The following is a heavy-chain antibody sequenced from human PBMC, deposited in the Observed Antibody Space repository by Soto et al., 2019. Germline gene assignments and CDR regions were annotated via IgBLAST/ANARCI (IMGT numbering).Heavy chain of an antibody. CDR1: CGSISSGGYY. Sequence: SETLSLTCTVSCGSISSGGYYWGWSLQHPGKGLEWVGYFYNSGSVFYNPSLKSRVTISVDTSKNQFSLKLISVTAADTAVYYCARGAVNNLYYPSYGMDVWGQGTTVTVSS. V-gene: IGHV4-31*03. J-gene: IGHJ6*02. CDR3: ARGAVNNLYYPSYGMDV. D-gene: IGHD1-1*01. CDR2: FYNSGSV.